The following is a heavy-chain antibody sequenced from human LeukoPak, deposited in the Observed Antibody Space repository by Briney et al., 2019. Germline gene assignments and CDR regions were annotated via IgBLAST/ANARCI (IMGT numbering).Heavy chain of an antibody. CDR1: GGTFSSYA. J-gene: IGHJ4*02. CDR2: IIPIFGTA. D-gene: IGHD3-16*01. V-gene: IGHV1-69*06. CDR3: ARMITFGGVFDY. Sequence: ASVKVSCKASGGTFSSYAISWVRQAPGQGLEWMGGIIPIFGTANYAQEFQGRVTITADKSTSTAYMELSSLRSEDTAVYYCARMITFGGVFDYWGQGTLVTVSS.